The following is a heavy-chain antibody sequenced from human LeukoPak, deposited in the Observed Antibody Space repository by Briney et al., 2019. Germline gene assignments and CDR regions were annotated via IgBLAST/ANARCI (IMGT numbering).Heavy chain of an antibody. J-gene: IGHJ4*02. CDR3: ARHGGMATTFDY. CDR1: GGSISSYY. Sequence: PETLSLTCTVSGGSISSYYWSWIRQPPGKGLEWIGYIYTSGSTNYNPSLKSRVTISVDTSKNQFSLKLSSVTAADTAVYYCARHGGMATTFDYWGQGTLVTVSS. CDR2: IYTSGST. V-gene: IGHV4-4*09. D-gene: IGHD5-24*01.